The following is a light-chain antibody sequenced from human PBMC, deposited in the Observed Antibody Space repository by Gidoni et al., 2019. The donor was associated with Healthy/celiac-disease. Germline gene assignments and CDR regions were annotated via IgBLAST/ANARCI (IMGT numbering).Light chain of an antibody. CDR2: AAS. V-gene: IGKV1-39*01. Sequence: LQITPSPSSLSASVGDRVTITCRASQSISSYLNWYQQKPGKAPKLLIYAASSLQSGVPSRFSGSGSGTDFTLTISSLQPEDFATYYCQQSYSTPPTFGQGTKVEIK. J-gene: IGKJ1*01. CDR1: QSISSY. CDR3: QQSYSTPPT.